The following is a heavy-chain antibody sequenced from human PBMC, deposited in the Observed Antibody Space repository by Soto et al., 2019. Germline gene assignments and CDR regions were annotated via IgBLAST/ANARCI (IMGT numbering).Heavy chain of an antibody. J-gene: IGHJ5*02. CDR2: MYNNGST. CDR1: GGNISNYY. Sequence: SQTHALRYTVAGGNISNYYWSWIRQPPEKGLEWIGYMYNNGSTYYNPSLKSRVTISIDTSKNQFSLKLSSVTAADTAVYYCARHLGYDSSGYYRNWFDPWDQGTPVTVSS. V-gene: IGHV4-59*08. D-gene: IGHD3-22*01. CDR3: ARHLGYDSSGYYRNWFDP.